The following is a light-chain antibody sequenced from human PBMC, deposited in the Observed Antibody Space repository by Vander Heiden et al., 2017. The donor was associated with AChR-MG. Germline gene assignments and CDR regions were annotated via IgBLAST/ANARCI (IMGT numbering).Light chain of an antibody. CDR2: SYD. V-gene: IGLV1-44*01. CDR1: SSNIGSNS. Sequence: QFLMAQPPPASGTPGQRVPVLCSGSSSNIGSNSVNWYQHVPVRAPKLLIHSYDHRPSGVPDRFSGSRSGTSASLAITGLQSEDEAVYYCATWDDSLTAYFFGPGTTVTVL. J-gene: IGLJ1*01. CDR3: ATWDDSLTAYF.